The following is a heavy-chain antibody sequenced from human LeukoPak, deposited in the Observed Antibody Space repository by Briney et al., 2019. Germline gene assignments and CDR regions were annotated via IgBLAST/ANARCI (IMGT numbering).Heavy chain of an antibody. J-gene: IGHJ1*01. V-gene: IGHV4-59*01. CDR1: GGSISSYY. Sequence: SESLSLTCTVSGGSISSYYWSWIRQPPGKGLEWIGYIYYSGSTNYNPSLKSRVTISVDTSKNQFSLKLSSVTAADTAVYYCARLGRQSLVTAYWGQGTLVTLSS. CDR3: ARLGRQSLVTAY. D-gene: IGHD6-19*01. CDR2: IYYSGST.